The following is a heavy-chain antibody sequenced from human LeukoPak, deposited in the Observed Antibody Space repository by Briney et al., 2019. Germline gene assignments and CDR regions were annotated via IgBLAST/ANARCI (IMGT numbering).Heavy chain of an antibody. D-gene: IGHD4-17*01. CDR3: ARRLRYGDYSDY. CDR1: GGTFSSYA. Sequence: ASVKVSCKASGGTFSSYAISWVRQAPGQGLEWMGRIIPILGIANYAQKFQGRVTITADKSTSTAYMELSSLRSEDTAVYYCARRLRYGDYSDYWGQGTLVTVSS. CDR2: IIPILGIA. J-gene: IGHJ4*02. V-gene: IGHV1-69*04.